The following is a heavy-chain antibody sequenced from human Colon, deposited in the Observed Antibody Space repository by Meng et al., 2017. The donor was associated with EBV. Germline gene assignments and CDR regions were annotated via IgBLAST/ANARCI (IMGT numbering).Heavy chain of an antibody. Sequence: QLQLQESGSGLVKPSXXLSLTCVVSGDSVTNGGYSWSWIRQPPGRGLEWIGYIYHSGSTKYNPSLKSRVTISVDTSKNQFSLRLSSVTAADTAVYYCARNYYFDYWGQGTLVTVSS. CDR3: ARNYYFDY. CDR2: IYHSGST. J-gene: IGHJ4*02. CDR1: GDSVTNGGYS. V-gene: IGHV4-30-2*05.